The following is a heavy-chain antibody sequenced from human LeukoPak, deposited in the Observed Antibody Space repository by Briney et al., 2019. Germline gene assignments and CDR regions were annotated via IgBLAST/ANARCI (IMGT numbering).Heavy chain of an antibody. Sequence: ASVKVSCKASGYTFTGYYMHWVRQAPGQGLEWMGRINPNSGGTNYAQKFQGRVTMNRATSISTAYMELSRLRSDDTAVYYCAREPTYSGSYYYYYMDVWGKGTTVTVSS. J-gene: IGHJ6*03. CDR2: INPNSGGT. V-gene: IGHV1-2*06. D-gene: IGHD1-26*01. CDR1: GYTFTGYY. CDR3: AREPTYSGSYYYYYMDV.